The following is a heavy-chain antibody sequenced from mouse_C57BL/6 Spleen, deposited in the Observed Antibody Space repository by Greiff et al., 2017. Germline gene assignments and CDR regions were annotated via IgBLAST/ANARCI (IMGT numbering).Heavy chain of an antibody. V-gene: IGHV3-6*01. J-gene: IGHJ3*01. CDR1: GYSITSGYY. Sequence: EVQLQQSGPGLVKPSQSLSLTCSVTGYSITSGYYWNWIRQFPGNKLEWMGYISYDGSNNYNPSLKNRISITRDTSKNQFFLKLNSVTTEDTATYYCARGTGNLAWFAYWGQGTLVTVSA. D-gene: IGHD4-1*01. CDR3: ARGTGNLAWFAY. CDR2: ISYDGSN.